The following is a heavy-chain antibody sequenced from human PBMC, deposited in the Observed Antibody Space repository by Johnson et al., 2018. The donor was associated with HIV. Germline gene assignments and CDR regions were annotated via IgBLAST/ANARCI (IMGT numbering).Heavy chain of an antibody. CDR3: ARDGVYSSPHDAFDV. CDR2: ISYDGSNK. V-gene: IGHV3-30*04. CDR1: GFTFSSYA. D-gene: IGHD6-13*01. J-gene: IGHJ3*01. Sequence: QVQLVESGGGVVQPGRSLRLSCAASGFTFSSYAMHWVRQAPGKGLEWVAVISYDGSNKYYAYSVKGRFTISRDNSKNTLYLQMNSLRAEDTAVYYCARDGVYSSPHDAFDVWGQGTVVTVSS.